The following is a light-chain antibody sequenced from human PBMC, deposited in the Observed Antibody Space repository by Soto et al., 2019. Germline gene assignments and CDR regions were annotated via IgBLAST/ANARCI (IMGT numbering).Light chain of an antibody. CDR2: DEF. Sequence: EIVMTQSPATLSVSPGERVTLSCRASQSVSSSHLAWYQQKPGQAPRLLIYDEFTRATGIPDRFSGSGSGTDFTLTISRLEPEDYAVYYCQQYGSSPITFGQGTRLEIK. J-gene: IGKJ5*01. CDR1: QSVSSSH. CDR3: QQYGSSPIT. V-gene: IGKV3-20*01.